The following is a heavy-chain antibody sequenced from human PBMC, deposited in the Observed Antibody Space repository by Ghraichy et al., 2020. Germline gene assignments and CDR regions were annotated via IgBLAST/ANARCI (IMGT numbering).Heavy chain of an antibody. CDR1: GFTFSKAW. Sequence: GGSLRLSCEASGFTFSKAWMIWVRQAPGKGLEWVGRIKGKVDGGTTDYAAPVKGRFTISRDDSKNTLYLQMNALETEDTAMYYCATYPVFGGTYKALRYWGQGTLVTVSS. D-gene: IGHD3-16*01. V-gene: IGHV3-15*07. CDR3: ATYPVFGGTYKALRY. J-gene: IGHJ4*02. CDR2: IKGKVDGGTT.